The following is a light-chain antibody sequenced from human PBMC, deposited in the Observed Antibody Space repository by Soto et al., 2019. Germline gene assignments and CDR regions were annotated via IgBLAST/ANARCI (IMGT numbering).Light chain of an antibody. J-gene: IGKJ2*01. V-gene: IGKV1-39*01. CDR3: QQSYSTSST. CDR2: STS. CDR1: RSISIF. Sequence: DIQMTQSPSSLSASIGDRVTITCRASRSISIFLNWYQHKPGKVPKLLLYSTSNLQSGVPSRFGGSGSGTDFTLTISSLQPEDFGIYYCQQSYSTSSTFGQGTRLEIK.